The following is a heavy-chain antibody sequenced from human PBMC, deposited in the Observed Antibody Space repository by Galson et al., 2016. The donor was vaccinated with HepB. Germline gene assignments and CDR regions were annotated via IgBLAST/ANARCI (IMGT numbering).Heavy chain of an antibody. CDR2: LSPDGTDK. J-gene: IGHJ6*02. V-gene: IGHV3-7*01. Sequence: SLRLSCAASGFTFNDYWMTWVRQAPGKGLEWVANLSPDGTDKRHAGSVKGRFTISRDNPNNSVFLQMSSLRAEDTALYYCARVDYTDEGINVWGQGTTVTVSS. D-gene: IGHD4-11*01. CDR3: ARVDYTDEGINV. CDR1: GFTFNDYW.